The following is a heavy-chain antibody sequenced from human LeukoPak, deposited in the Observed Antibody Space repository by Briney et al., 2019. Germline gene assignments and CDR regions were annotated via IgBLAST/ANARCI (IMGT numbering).Heavy chain of an antibody. CDR2: IRYDGNNY. V-gene: IGHV3-30*02. J-gene: IGHJ4*02. Sequence: GGSLRLSCATAGFTFSSYGMHWVRQAPGKGLEWVAYIRYDGNNYYYADSVKGRFTISRDNSKNTLYLQMNSLRAEDTAVYYCARSLRRYYYDSSGYYGNFDYWGQGTLVTVSS. D-gene: IGHD3-22*01. CDR1: GFTFSSYG. CDR3: ARSLRRYYYDSSGYYGNFDY.